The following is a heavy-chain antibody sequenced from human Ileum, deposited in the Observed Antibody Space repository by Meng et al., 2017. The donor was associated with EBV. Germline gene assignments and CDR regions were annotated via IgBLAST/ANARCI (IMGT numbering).Heavy chain of an antibody. CDR2: VYYAGST. D-gene: IGHD5-18*01. Sequence: QLQLPGSGPWLVMLWCTLSLTCTFSGGCMSATAYSWVWIRQPPGKGMEWIGSVYYAGSTFYNPSLRSRVTISVDKSNNQFSLKVSSVTAADTAVYYCARVGGSGFDSEFYFDFWGQGTLVTVSS. CDR3: ARVGGSGFDSEFYFDF. CDR1: GGCMSATAYS. J-gene: IGHJ4*02. V-gene: IGHV4-39*07.